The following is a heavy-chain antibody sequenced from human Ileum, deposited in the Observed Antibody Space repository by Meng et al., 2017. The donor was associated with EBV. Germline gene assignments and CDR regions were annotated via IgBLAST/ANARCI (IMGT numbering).Heavy chain of an antibody. Sequence: QLQLQESGPGLVKPSETLSLTCTASGASSRGSRYYWGWIRQPPGKGLEWIGSTYYSGSTNYNPSLKSRVTISVDTSKNQFSLNLSSVTAADTAVYYCARGDILTGYWYYFDYWGQGILVTVSS. D-gene: IGHD3-9*01. CDR3: ARGDILTGYWYYFDY. CDR1: GASSRGSRYY. V-gene: IGHV4-39*07. CDR2: TYYSGST. J-gene: IGHJ4*02.